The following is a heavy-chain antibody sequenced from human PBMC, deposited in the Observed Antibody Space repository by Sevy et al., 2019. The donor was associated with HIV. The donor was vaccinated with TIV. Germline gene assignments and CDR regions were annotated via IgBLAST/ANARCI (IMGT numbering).Heavy chain of an antibody. J-gene: IGHJ4*02. V-gene: IGHV3-74*01. CDR1: GFTFTNYW. Sequence: GGSLRLSCAASGFTFTNYWMHWVRQAPGKGLVWVSRVDNDGSGTNYADSVKGRFTISRDNAKKTVYLQMNSLRAEDTAVYYSTRDMYGIDYWGQGTLVTVSS. D-gene: IGHD2-8*01. CDR2: VDNDGSGT. CDR3: TRDMYGIDY.